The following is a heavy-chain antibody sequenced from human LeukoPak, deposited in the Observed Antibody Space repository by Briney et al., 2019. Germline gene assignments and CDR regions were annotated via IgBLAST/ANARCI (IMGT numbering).Heavy chain of an antibody. J-gene: IGHJ4*02. CDR2: IKQDGSEK. D-gene: IGHD6-19*01. Sequence: PGGSLRLSCAVSGFTFSTYWMSWVRQAPGKGLEWVANIKQDGSEKYYVDSVKGRFTISRDNSKNTLYLQMNSLRVEDTAVYYCARDHYSSGPYYFDYWGQGTLVTVSS. CDR1: GFTFSTYW. CDR3: ARDHYSSGPYYFDY. V-gene: IGHV3-7*01.